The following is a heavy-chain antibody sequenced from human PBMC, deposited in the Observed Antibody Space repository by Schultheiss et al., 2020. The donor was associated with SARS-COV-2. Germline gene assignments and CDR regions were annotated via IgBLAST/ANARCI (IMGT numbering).Heavy chain of an antibody. J-gene: IGHJ6*03. V-gene: IGHV1-18*01. CDR1: GYTFTSYG. Sequence: ASVKVSCKASGYTFTSYGISWVRQAPGQGLEWMGWISAYNGNTNYAQKLQGRVTITADESTSTAYMELSSLRSEDTAVYYCARGRYCSSTSCRYYYYYYYMDVWGKGTTVTVSS. CDR2: ISAYNGNT. D-gene: IGHD2-2*01. CDR3: ARGRYCSSTSCRYYYYYYYMDV.